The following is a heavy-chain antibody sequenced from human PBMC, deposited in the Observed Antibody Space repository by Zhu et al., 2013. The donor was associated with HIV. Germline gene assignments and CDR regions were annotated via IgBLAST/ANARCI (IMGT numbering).Heavy chain of an antibody. CDR2: VDPEDGET. Sequence: VHLVQSGAEVKKPGATVTISCKVSGYTFTDYYIHWVQQAPVRGLEWVGLVDPEDGETTYAENFRDRVTIIADTSISTVCMQLRSLRPEDTGIYYCAIGGFDPWGQGTQVTVSS. V-gene: IGHV1-69-2*01. J-gene: IGHJ5*02. CDR3: AIGGFDP. CDR1: GYTFTDYY.